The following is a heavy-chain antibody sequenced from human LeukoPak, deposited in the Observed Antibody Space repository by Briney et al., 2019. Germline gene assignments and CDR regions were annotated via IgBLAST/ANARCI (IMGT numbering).Heavy chain of an antibody. D-gene: IGHD3-10*01. CDR1: GITLSNYA. CDR2: ISESGGST. V-gene: IGHV3-23*01. CDR3: AKRGIVIRGVLIIGFHKEAYYFDY. Sequence: RSGGSLRLSCVVSGITLSNYARSWVRQAPGKGLEWVSGISESGGSTKYADSVKGRFTISRDNSLNTVYLQMNSLRAEDTAVYFCAKRGIVIRGVLIIGFHKEAYYFDYWGQGILVTVSS. J-gene: IGHJ4*02.